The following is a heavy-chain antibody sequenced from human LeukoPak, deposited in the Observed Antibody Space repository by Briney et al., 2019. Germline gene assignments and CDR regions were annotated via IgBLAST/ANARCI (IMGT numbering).Heavy chain of an antibody. CDR1: GGTFSSYA. J-gene: IGHJ4*02. D-gene: IGHD2-21*02. Sequence: SVKVSCKASGGTFSSYAISWVRQAPGQGLEWMGGIIPIFGTANYAQKFQGRVTITADESTSTAYMELSSLRSEDTAVYHCATGGLGYCGGDCYYPDYWGQGTLVTVSS. V-gene: IGHV1-69*13. CDR2: IIPIFGTA. CDR3: ATGGLGYCGGDCYYPDY.